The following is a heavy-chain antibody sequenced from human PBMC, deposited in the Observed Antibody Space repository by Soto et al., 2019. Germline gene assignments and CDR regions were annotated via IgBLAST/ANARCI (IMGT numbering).Heavy chain of an antibody. CDR1: GGSISSGGYY. D-gene: IGHD2-8*01. CDR2: IYYSGST. Sequence: QVQLQESGPGLVKPSQTLSLTCTVSGGSISSGGYYWSWIRQHPGKGLEWIGYIYYSGSTYYNPSLKSRVTISVDTSKDQFSLKLSSVTAADTAVYYCARGNLPAGVRFDPWGQGTLVTVSS. CDR3: ARGNLPAGVRFDP. V-gene: IGHV4-31*03. J-gene: IGHJ5*02.